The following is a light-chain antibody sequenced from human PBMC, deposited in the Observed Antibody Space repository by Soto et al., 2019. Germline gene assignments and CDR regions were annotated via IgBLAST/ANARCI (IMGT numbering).Light chain of an antibody. CDR1: SSDVGGYNY. CDR3: SSYAGSNNPYV. Sequence: QSVLTQPPSASGSPGQSGTISCTGTSSDVGGYNYVSWYQQHPGKAPKLMIYEVSKRPSGVPDRFSGSKSGNTASLTVSGLQAEDEADYYCSSYAGSNNPYVFGTWTKLTVL. V-gene: IGLV2-8*01. CDR2: EVS. J-gene: IGLJ1*01.